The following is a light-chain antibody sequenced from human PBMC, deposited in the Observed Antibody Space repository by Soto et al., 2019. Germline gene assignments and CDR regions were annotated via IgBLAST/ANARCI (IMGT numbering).Light chain of an antibody. Sequence: LTQSPSFLSASVGDRVAFVCRPSQDITSYLAWYQQKPGKAPRLLIYDASNRATGIPARFSGSGSGTDFTLTISSLEPEDFAVYYCQQRSNWPPGITFGQGTRLEIK. J-gene: IGKJ5*01. CDR1: QDITSY. V-gene: IGKV3-11*01. CDR3: QQRSNWPPGIT. CDR2: DAS.